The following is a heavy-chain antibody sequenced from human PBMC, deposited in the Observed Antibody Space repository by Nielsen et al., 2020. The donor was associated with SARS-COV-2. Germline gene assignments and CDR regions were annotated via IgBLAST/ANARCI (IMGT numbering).Heavy chain of an antibody. CDR2: IRSKAYGGTT. J-gene: IGHJ6*02. Sequence: GGSLRLSCAASGFTVSSNYMSWVRQAPGKGLEWVGFIRSKAYGGTTEYAASVKGRFTISRDDSKSIAYLQMNSLKTEDTAVYYCTRGMTGMLVYVMDVWGQGTTVTVSS. CDR3: TRGMTGMLVYVMDV. D-gene: IGHD1-1*01. CDR1: GFTVSSNY. V-gene: IGHV3-49*04.